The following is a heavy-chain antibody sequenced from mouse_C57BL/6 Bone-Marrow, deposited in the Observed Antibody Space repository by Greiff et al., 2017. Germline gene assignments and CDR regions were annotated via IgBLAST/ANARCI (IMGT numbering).Heavy chain of an antibody. CDR3: ARDYYVCMDY. J-gene: IGHJ4*01. CDR1: GYTFTSYG. CDR2: IYPRSGNT. Sequence: QVQLQQSGAELARPGASVKLSCKASGYTFTSYGISWVKQRTGQGLEWIGEIYPRSGNTYYNEKFKGKATLTADKSSSTAYMGLRSLTSEDSAVYFCARDYYVCMDYWGQGTSVTVSS. D-gene: IGHD1-1*01. V-gene: IGHV1-81*01.